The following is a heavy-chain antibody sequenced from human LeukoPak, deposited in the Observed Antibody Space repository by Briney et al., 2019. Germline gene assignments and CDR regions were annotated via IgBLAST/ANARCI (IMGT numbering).Heavy chain of an antibody. CDR3: AREARSGYEGFWSDP. Sequence: SETLSLTCSVSDDSITMYYWTWIRQPPGKGLEGIGYVDHTGSTNFNPSLNGRVSISRDTTKNLFSLRLRSVTAADTAVYYCAREARSGYEGFWSDPWGQGTLVTVYS. D-gene: IGHD5-12*01. V-gene: IGHV4-59*01. CDR1: DDSITMYY. J-gene: IGHJ5*02. CDR2: VDHTGST.